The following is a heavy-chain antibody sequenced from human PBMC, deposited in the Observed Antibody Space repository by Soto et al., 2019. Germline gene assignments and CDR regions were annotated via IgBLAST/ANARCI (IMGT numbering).Heavy chain of an antibody. CDR1: GLSLTGYY. CDR3: ARERYQVLSAGMDV. J-gene: IGHJ6*02. Sequence: GASVKVSCKASGLSLTGYYFHWIRAAPGQGLQWLGWINPNTGGTTYAQKFQCRVTLTCDTSINTSYMELSSLRPDDTAMYYCARERYQVLSAGMDVWGQGTTVTVSS. D-gene: IGHD2-2*01. CDR2: INPNTGGT. V-gene: IGHV1-2*02.